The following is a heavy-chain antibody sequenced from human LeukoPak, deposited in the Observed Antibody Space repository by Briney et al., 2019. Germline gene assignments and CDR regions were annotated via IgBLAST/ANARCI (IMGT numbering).Heavy chain of an antibody. CDR2: VSAYNGNT. CDR3: ATITMVRGAFDY. D-gene: IGHD3-10*01. Sequence: GASVQVSCKASGYTFTSYAISWVRQAQGQGLEWMGWVSAYNGNTNYAQKLQGRVTMTTDTSTSTAYMELRSLRSDDTAVYYCATITMVRGAFDYWGQGTLVTVSS. V-gene: IGHV1-18*01. CDR1: GYTFTSYA. J-gene: IGHJ4*02.